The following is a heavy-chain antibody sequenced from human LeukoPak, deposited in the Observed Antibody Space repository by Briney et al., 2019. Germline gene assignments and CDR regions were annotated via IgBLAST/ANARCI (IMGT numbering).Heavy chain of an antibody. Sequence: GESLRISFKGSGYRFTSYWISWVRPMPGKGLEWMGRIDPSDSYTNYSPSFQGHVTISADKSISTAYLQWSSLKASDTAMYYCARHQATVTVDYWGQGTLVTVSS. CDR3: ARHQATVTVDY. CDR1: GYRFTSYW. D-gene: IGHD4-17*01. J-gene: IGHJ4*02. CDR2: IDPSDSYT. V-gene: IGHV5-10-1*01.